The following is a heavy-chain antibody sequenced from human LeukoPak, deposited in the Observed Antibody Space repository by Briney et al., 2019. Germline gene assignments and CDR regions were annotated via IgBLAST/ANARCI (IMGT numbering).Heavy chain of an antibody. V-gene: IGHV4-30-2*05. Sequence: PSETLSLTCAVSGGSISSGGYSWSWIRQPPGKGPEWIGYIYHSGSTYYNPSLKSRVTISVDTSKNQFSLKLSSVTAADTAVYYCARDGGLDAFDIWGQGTMVTVSS. CDR1: GGSISSGGYS. CDR3: ARDGGLDAFDI. CDR2: IYHSGST. J-gene: IGHJ3*02.